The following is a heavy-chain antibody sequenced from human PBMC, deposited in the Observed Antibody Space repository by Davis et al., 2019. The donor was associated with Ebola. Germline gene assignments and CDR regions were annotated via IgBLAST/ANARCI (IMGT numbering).Heavy chain of an antibody. CDR1: GFIFSQYA. D-gene: IGHD6-19*01. CDR2: LSGGSGSL. J-gene: IGHJ4*02. V-gene: IGHV3-23*01. CDR3: AKDFQSYVAVAGTKDH. Sequence: GESLKIACAASGFIFSQYAMSWVRQAPGKGLEWVSGLSGGSGSLSYVDSVKGRFTISRDNSKNTLYLQMNSLRAEDKAIYYCAKDFQSYVAVAGTKDHWGQGTLVNVSS.